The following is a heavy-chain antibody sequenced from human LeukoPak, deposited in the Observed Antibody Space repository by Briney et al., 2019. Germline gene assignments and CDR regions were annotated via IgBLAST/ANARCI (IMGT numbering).Heavy chain of an antibody. Sequence: GGSLRLSCAVSGLTFNNYAMSWVRQAPGKGLEWVSGISGRGASKYYADSVKGRFTISRDNSKNTLYLQINSLRAEDTAIYYCAKNGDRGAYCTGGTCYPYFYYYMDVWGKGTTVTVSS. D-gene: IGHD2-15*01. CDR1: GLTFNNYA. V-gene: IGHV3-23*01. CDR2: ISGRGASK. CDR3: AKNGDRGAYCTGGTCYPYFYYYMDV. J-gene: IGHJ6*03.